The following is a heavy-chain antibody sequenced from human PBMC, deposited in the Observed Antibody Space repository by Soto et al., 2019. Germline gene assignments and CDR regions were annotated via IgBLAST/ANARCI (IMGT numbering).Heavy chain of an antibody. CDR1: GFTFSSYA. CDR3: AKADYGGNLGDWLDP. Sequence: HPGGSLRLSCAASGFTFSSYAMSWVRQAPGKGLEWVSGISWNSDSIDYADSVKGRFTISRDNAKNSLYLQMNSLRVEDTAFYYCAKADYGGNLGDWLDPWGQGTLVTVSS. D-gene: IGHD4-17*01. CDR2: ISWNSDSI. V-gene: IGHV3-9*01. J-gene: IGHJ5*02.